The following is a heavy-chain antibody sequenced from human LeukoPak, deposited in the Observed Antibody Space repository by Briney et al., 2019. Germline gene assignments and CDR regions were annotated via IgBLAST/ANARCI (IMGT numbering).Heavy chain of an antibody. D-gene: IGHD1-26*01. CDR3: ARDRWELRGEFVY. Sequence: PGRSLRLACAASGFTFSSYGMNWVRQAPGKGLEWVSSIGSSSSSIYHADSVKGRFTISRDNAKNSLYLQMNSLRAEDTAVYYCARDRWELRGEFVYWGQGTLVTVSS. V-gene: IGHV3-21*01. CDR1: GFTFSSYG. CDR2: IGSSSSSI. J-gene: IGHJ4*02.